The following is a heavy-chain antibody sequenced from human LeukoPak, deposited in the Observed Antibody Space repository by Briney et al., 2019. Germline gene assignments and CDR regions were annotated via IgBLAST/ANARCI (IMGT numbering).Heavy chain of an antibody. CDR3: AKDPDTPDDYGDYLGWFDP. D-gene: IGHD4-17*01. Sequence: GGSLRLSCAASGFTFSSYAMSWVRQAPVKGLEWVSAISGSGGSTYYADSVKGRFTISRDNSKNTLYLQMNSLRAEDTAVYYCAKDPDTPDDYGDYLGWFDPWGQGTLVTVSS. V-gene: IGHV3-23*01. J-gene: IGHJ5*02. CDR2: ISGSGGST. CDR1: GFTFSSYA.